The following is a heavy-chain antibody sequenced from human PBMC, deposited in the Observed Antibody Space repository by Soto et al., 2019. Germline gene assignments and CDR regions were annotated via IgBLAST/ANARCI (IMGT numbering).Heavy chain of an antibody. V-gene: IGHV4-39*01. CDR1: GDSISPSNYY. J-gene: IGHJ4*02. CDR3: ASRKREEICSSGNCYFTY. CDR2: VFYSGSS. D-gene: IGHD2-2*01. Sequence: QLQLQESGPGLLKPSETLSLPCTVSGDSISPSNYYWSWLRQSPGKGLEWIGSVFYSGSSDYNPSRKRRVTISVDASRNQCALRGNSGTAADAAVYYCASRKREEICSSGNCYFTYWGQGTLVTGSS.